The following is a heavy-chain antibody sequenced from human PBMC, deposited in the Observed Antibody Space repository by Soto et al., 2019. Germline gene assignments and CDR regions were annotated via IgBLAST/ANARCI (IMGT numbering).Heavy chain of an antibody. D-gene: IGHD3-10*01. CDR1: GFTFDDYA. Sequence: EVQLVESGGGMVQPGRSLRLSCTPSGFTFDDYAMQWVRQASGKGLEWVSGISWNSGSIDHADSVKGRFTFSRDNAKNSLWLQMNGFGADYTPFYYCAKDKDRGYYFGSRRGSIVIWVQGRMVTVSS. J-gene: IGHJ3*02. CDR2: ISWNSGSI. CDR3: AKDKDRGYYFGSRRGSIVI. V-gene: IGHV3-9*01.